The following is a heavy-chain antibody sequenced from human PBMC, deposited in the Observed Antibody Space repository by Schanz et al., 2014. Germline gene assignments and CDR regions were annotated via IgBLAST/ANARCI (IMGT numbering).Heavy chain of an antibody. CDR2: IHHSGDS. J-gene: IGHJ3*02. CDR3: ARDLSRGYSYGRRQSDAFDI. Sequence: QVQLQESGPGLVKPSQTLSLTCAVSGGSISSGGYSWNWIRQPPGKGLEWIVYIHHSGDSYNNPSLKSRVAISVETSKNQFSLKMSSVTAADTAVYYCARDLSRGYSYGRRQSDAFDIWGQGTMVTVSS. CDR1: GGSISSGGYS. V-gene: IGHV4-30-4*07. D-gene: IGHD5-18*01.